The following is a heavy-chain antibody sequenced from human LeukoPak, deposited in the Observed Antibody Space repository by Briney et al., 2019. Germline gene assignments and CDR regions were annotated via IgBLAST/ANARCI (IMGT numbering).Heavy chain of an antibody. CDR1: GFTVSSNY. CDR3: ARSPPWYYGSGSYFDY. CDR2: IYSGGST. Sequence: VQPGGSLRLSCAASGFTVSSNYTSWVRQAPGKGLEWVSVIYSGGSTYYADSVKGRFTISRDNSKNTLYLQMNSLRAEDTAVYYCARSPPWYYGSGSYFDYWGQGTLVTVSS. D-gene: IGHD3-10*01. J-gene: IGHJ4*02. V-gene: IGHV3-66*02.